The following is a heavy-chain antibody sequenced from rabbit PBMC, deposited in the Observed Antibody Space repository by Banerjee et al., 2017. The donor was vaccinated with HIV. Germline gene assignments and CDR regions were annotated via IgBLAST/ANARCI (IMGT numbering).Heavy chain of an antibody. CDR2: IDTSSGNT. CDR3: ARDTSSSFSSYGMDL. Sequence: QSLEESGGDLVKPGASPTLTCKSSGFDFTSTYYMCWVRQAPGKGLELIASIDTSSGNTAYASWAKGRFTCSKTSSTTVTLQMTRLTAADTATYFCARDTSSSFSSYGMDLWGQGTLVTVS. CDR1: GFDFTSTYY. V-gene: IGHV1S40*01. J-gene: IGHJ6*01. D-gene: IGHD1-1*01.